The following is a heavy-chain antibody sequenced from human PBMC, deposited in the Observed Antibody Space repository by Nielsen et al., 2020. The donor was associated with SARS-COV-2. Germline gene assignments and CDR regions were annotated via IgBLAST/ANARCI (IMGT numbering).Heavy chain of an antibody. Sequence: SETLFLTCTVSGGSISNYYWSWIRQPPGKGLEWIGYIYYSGSTIYNPSLESRVTISVDTSKTQFSLKLSSVTAADTAVYYCATSSPFLGSYYYYGMDVWGQGTTVTVSS. D-gene: IGHD1-26*01. CDR1: GGSISNYY. V-gene: IGHV4-59*13. CDR2: IYYSGST. CDR3: ATSSPFLGSYYYYGMDV. J-gene: IGHJ6*02.